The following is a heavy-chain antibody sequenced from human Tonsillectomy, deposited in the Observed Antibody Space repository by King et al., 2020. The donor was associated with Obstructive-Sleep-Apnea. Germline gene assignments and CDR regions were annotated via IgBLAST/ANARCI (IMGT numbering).Heavy chain of an antibody. J-gene: IGHJ6*02. D-gene: IGHD4-23*01. CDR1: GFSLTTSGVG. CDR3: AHRQPLDGGNYYYFGMDV. CDR2: IYWNDDK. V-gene: IGHV2-5*01. Sequence: TLQESGPTLVKPTQTLTLTCTFSGFSLTTSGVGVGWIRQPPGKALEWLAVIYWNDDKRYSPSLKNRLTITKDTSKNQVVLTMTNMDPVDTATYYCAHRQPLDGGNYYYFGMDVWGQGTTVTVSS.